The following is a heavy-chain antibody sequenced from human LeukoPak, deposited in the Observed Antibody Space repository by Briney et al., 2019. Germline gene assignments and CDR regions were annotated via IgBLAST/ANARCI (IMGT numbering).Heavy chain of an antibody. CDR3: ARSSGYYYVDFDY. CDR1: GGSISTANYY. J-gene: IGHJ4*02. D-gene: IGHD3-22*01. Sequence: PSETLSLTCTVSGGSISTANYYWGWVRQPPGKGLEWIGYIYYSGSTNYNPSLKSRVTISVDTSKNQFSLKLSSVTAADTAVYYCARSSGYYYVDFDYWGQGTLVTVSS. CDR2: IYYSGST. V-gene: IGHV4-61*01.